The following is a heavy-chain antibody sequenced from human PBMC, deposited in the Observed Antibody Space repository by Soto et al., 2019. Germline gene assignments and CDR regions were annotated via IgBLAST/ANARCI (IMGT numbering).Heavy chain of an antibody. J-gene: IGHJ5*02. CDR1: GFIFSSYA. D-gene: IGHD6-19*01. CDR3: ARDLSSGLGKNWLDP. CDR2: SSYNGSNK. V-gene: IGHV3-30*14. Sequence: QVQLVESGGGVVQPGRSLRLSCTASGFIFSSYAMHWVRQAPGKGLEWVAVSSYNGSNKFYADSVKGRFTISRDNSKNTLYLHMVSVRPEDTAIYYCARDLSSGLGKNWLDPWGQGTLVTVSS.